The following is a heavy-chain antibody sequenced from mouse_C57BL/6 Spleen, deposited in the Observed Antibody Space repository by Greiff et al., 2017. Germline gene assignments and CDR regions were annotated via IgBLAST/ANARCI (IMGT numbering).Heavy chain of an antibody. J-gene: IGHJ3*01. D-gene: IGHD1-1*01. V-gene: IGHV1-82*01. CDR2: IYPGDGDT. CDR1: GYAFSSSW. Sequence: QVQLQQSGPELVKPGASVKISCKASGYAFSSSWMNWVKQRPGKGLEWIGRIYPGDGDTNYNGKFKGKATLTADKASSTAYMQLSSLTSEDSAVYFCARGGVSSPPWFAYWGQGTLVTVSA. CDR3: ARGGVSSPPWFAY.